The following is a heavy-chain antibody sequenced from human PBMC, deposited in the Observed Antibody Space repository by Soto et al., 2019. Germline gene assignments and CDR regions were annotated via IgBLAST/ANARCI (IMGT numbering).Heavy chain of an antibody. CDR3: TVWGSGNDFGAA. CDR1: GFTFSDHY. J-gene: IGHJ4*02. V-gene: IGHV3-72*01. Sequence: EVQLVESGGGLVQPGGSLRLSCAASGFTFSDHYMDWVRQAPGKGLEWVGRSKNKADSYTTEYAASGKGRFTISRDGSKHSLLLQMNSLKTEDTAVYYCTVWGSGNDFGAAWGQGILVTVSS. CDR2: SKNKADSYTT. D-gene: IGHD3-10*01.